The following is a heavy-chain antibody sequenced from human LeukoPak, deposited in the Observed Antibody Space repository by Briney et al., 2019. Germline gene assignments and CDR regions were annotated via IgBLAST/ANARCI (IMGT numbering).Heavy chain of an antibody. V-gene: IGHV3-23*01. Sequence: PGGSLRLSCAASGFTFSSYAMSWVRQAPGKGLEWVSAISGSGGSTYYADSVKGRFTISRDNSKNTLYLQMSSLRAEDTAVYYCAKASGNYREYYFDYWGQGTLVTVSS. CDR3: AKASGNYREYYFDY. CDR2: ISGSGGST. CDR1: GFTFSSYA. D-gene: IGHD1-26*01. J-gene: IGHJ4*02.